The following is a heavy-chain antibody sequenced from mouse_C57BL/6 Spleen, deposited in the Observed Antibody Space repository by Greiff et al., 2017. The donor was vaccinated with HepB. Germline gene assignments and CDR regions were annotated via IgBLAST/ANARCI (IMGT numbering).Heavy chain of an antibody. J-gene: IGHJ2*01. Sequence: EVKLVESGEGLVKPGGSLKLSCAASGFTFSSYAMSWVRQTPEKRLEWVAYISSGGDYIYYADTVKGRFTISRDNARNTLYLQMSSLKSEDTAMYYCTRGDGYYPFDYWGQGTTLTVSS. D-gene: IGHD2-3*01. CDR2: ISSGGDYI. CDR1: GFTFSSYA. CDR3: TRGDGYYPFDY. V-gene: IGHV5-9-1*02.